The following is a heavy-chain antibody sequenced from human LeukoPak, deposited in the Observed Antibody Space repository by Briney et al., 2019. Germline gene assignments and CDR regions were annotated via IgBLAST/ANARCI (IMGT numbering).Heavy chain of an antibody. D-gene: IGHD6-13*01. CDR2: INHSGST. CDR3: ARGSGSSWYRGGWFDP. J-gene: IGHJ5*02. Sequence: PSETLSLTCAVYGGSFSGYYWSWIRQPPGKGLEWIGEINHSGSTNYSPSLKSRVTISVDTSKNQFSLKLSSVTAADTAVYYCARGSGSSWYRGGWFDPWGQGTLVTVSS. V-gene: IGHV4-34*01. CDR1: GGSFSGYY.